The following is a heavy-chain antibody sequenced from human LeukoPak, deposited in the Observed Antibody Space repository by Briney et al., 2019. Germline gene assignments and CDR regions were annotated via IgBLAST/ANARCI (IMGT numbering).Heavy chain of an antibody. CDR3: TRVGYIDEGIDY. D-gene: IGHD5-24*01. CDR2: IKQDGSKK. V-gene: IGHV3-7*04. Sequence: GGSLRLSCVAPGFPLSSYWMTWVRQAPGKGLEWVANIKQDGSKKSYVDSVKGRFTISRDNAKNSLYLQMNSLRAEDTAMYYCTRVGYIDEGIDYWGQGTLVTVSS. J-gene: IGHJ4*02. CDR1: GFPLSSYW.